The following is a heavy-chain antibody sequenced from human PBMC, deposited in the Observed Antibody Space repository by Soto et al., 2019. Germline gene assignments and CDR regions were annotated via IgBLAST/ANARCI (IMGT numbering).Heavy chain of an antibody. J-gene: IGHJ6*02. D-gene: IGHD3-22*01. V-gene: IGHV4-31*03. CDR2: IYYSGST. Sequence: NPSETLSLTCTVSGGSISSGGYYWSWIRQHPGKGLEWIGYIYYSGSTYYNPSLKSRVTISVDTSKNQFSLKLSSVTAADTAVYYCARDRRYYYDSSGYRDTYYYYGMDVWGRGTTVTVSS. CDR1: GGSISSGGYY. CDR3: ARDRRYYYDSSGYRDTYYYYGMDV.